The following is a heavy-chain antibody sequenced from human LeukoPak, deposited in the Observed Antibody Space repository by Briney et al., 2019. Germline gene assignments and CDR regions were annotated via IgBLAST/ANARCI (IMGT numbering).Heavy chain of an antibody. CDR1: GFTFSSYA. D-gene: IGHD5-24*01. CDR2: ISYDGSNK. J-gene: IGHJ4*02. Sequence: PGRSLRLSCAASGFTFSSYAMHWVRQAPGKGLEWVAVISYDGSNKYYADSVKGRFTISRDNSKNTLYLQMNSLRAEDTAVYYGARDVWQQPDYWGQGTLVTVSS. CDR3: ARDVWQQPDY. V-gene: IGHV3-30-3*01.